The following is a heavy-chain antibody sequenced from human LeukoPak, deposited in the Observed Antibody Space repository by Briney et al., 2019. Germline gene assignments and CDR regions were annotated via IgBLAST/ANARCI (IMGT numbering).Heavy chain of an antibody. V-gene: IGHV3-7*01. Sequence: GGSLRLSCAASGFTFSSYLMSWVRQAPGKGLVWVANIKQDGSEKYYVDSVKGRFTISRDNAKKSLYLQMNSLRAEDTAVYYWSRVGDFWSGYWDYWGQGTLVTVSS. D-gene: IGHD3-3*01. CDR1: GFTFSSYL. CDR3: SRVGDFWSGYWDY. J-gene: IGHJ4*02. CDR2: IKQDGSEK.